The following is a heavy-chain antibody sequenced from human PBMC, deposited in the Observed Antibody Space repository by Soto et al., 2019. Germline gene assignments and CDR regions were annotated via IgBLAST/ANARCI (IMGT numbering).Heavy chain of an antibody. CDR2: IIPIFGTA. Sequence: QVQLVQSGAEVKKPGSSVKVSCKASGGTFSSYAISWVRQAPGQGLEWMGGIIPIFGTANYAQKFQGRVTITADESTSTAYMELSSLRSEDTALYYCARDIYTGSGSYGTDYWGQGTLVTVSS. CDR1: GGTFSSYA. CDR3: ARDIYTGSGSYGTDY. J-gene: IGHJ4*02. D-gene: IGHD3-10*01. V-gene: IGHV1-69*01.